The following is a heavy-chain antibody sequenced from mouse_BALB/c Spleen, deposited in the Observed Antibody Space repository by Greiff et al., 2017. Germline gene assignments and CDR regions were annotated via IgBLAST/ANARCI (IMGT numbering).Heavy chain of an antibody. J-gene: IGHJ2*01. D-gene: IGHD2-4*01. Sequence: EVQLVESGGGLVKPGGSLKLSCAASGFTFSDYYMYWVRQTPEKRLEWVATISDGGSYTYYPDSVKGRFTISRDNAKNTLYLQMSSLKSEDTAMYYCTREAYDYDDFDYWGQGTTLTVSS. CDR3: TREAYDYDDFDY. CDR2: ISDGGSYT. V-gene: IGHV5-4*02. CDR1: GFTFSDYY.